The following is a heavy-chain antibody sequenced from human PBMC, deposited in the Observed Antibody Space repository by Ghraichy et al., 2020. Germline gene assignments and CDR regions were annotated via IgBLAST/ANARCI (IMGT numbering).Heavy chain of an antibody. D-gene: IGHD6-19*01. Sequence: ASVKVSCKASGYTFTGYYMHWVRQAPGQGLEWMGWINPNSGGTNYAQKFQGRVTMTRDTSISTAYMELSRLRSDDTAVYYCARDSTGIAVAGEFDYWGQGTLVTVSS. J-gene: IGHJ4*02. CDR1: GYTFTGYY. CDR3: ARDSTGIAVAGEFDY. CDR2: INPNSGGT. V-gene: IGHV1-2*02.